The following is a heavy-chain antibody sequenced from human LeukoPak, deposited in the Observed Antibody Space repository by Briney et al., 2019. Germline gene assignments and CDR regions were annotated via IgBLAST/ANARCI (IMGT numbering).Heavy chain of an antibody. CDR2: MNPNSGNT. CDR1: GYTFTSYD. V-gene: IGHV1-8*03. Sequence: ASVKVSCKASGYTFTSYDINWVRQATGQGLEWMGWMNPNSGNTGYAQKFQGRVTITRNTSISTAYMELSSLRSEDTAVYYCVRLDSYDYGGNDYWGQGTLVTVSS. J-gene: IGHJ4*02. D-gene: IGHD4-23*01. CDR3: VRLDSYDYGGNDY.